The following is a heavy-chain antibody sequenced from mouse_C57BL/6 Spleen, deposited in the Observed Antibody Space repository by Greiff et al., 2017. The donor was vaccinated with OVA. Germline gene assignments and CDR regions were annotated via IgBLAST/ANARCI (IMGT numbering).Heavy chain of an antibody. J-gene: IGHJ1*03. CDR2: IYPRDGST. Sequence: VKLVESDAELVKPGASVKISCKVSGYTFTDHTIHWMKQRPEQGLEWIGYIYPRDGSTKYNEKFKGKATSTADKSSSTAYMQLNSLTSEDSAVYFCARGYYGSSQFDVWGTGTTVTVSS. CDR1: GYTFTDHT. CDR3: ARGYYGSSQFDV. V-gene: IGHV1-78*01. D-gene: IGHD1-1*01.